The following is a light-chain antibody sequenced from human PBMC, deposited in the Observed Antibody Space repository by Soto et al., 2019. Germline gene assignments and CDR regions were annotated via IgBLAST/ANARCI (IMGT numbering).Light chain of an antibody. CDR3: SSYTSSSIVV. V-gene: IGLV2-14*01. CDR2: EVS. CDR1: SSDVGGYNY. Sequence: QSALTQPASVSGSPGQSITISCTGTSSDVGGYNYVSWYQQHTGKAPKLMIYEVSNRPSGVSNRFSGSKSGNTASLTISGRQAEDEAAYYCSSYTSSSIVVVGGGTKLTVL. J-gene: IGLJ2*01.